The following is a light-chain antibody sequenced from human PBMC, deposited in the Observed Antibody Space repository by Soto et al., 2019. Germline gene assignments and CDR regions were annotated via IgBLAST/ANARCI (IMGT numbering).Light chain of an antibody. Sequence: DIQMTQSPSTLSASVEDTVTITCRASQSVSRWLNWYQQKSGKAPRLLIYEASNLEIGVPSRFSGSGSGTEFILTINSLQPADSATYYCQQFNSKVWTFGQGTQVDIK. J-gene: IGKJ1*01. CDR1: QSVSRW. CDR2: EAS. V-gene: IGKV1-5*01. CDR3: QQFNSKVWT.